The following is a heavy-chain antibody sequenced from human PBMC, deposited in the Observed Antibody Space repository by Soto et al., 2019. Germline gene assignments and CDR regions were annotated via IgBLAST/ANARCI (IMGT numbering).Heavy chain of an antibody. J-gene: IGHJ6*04. D-gene: IGHD5-18*01. Sequence: QVQLVQSGAEVKKPGSSVKVSCKASGGTFSSYAISWVRQAPGQGLEWMGGIIPIFGTANYAQKFQGRVTITADKSTSTAYMELSSLRSEDTAVYYCAKGARIQLWMNTYYYYGMDVWGKGTTVTVSS. CDR1: GGTFSSYA. V-gene: IGHV1-69*06. CDR2: IIPIFGTA. CDR3: AKGARIQLWMNTYYYYGMDV.